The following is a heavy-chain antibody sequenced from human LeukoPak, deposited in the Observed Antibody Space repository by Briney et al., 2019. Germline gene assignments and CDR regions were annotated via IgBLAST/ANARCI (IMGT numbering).Heavy chain of an antibody. J-gene: IGHJ6*02. CDR2: FDPEDGET. D-gene: IGHD3-10*02. CDR3: ASTSGPDRPDVSPDYYYYGMDV. Sequence: ASVNVSCKVSGYTLTELSMHWVRQAPGKGLEWMGGFDPEDGETIYAQKFQGRVTMTEDTSTDTAYMELSSLRSEDTAVYYCASTSGPDRPDVSPDYYYYGMDVWGQGTTVTVSS. V-gene: IGHV1-24*01. CDR1: GYTLTELS.